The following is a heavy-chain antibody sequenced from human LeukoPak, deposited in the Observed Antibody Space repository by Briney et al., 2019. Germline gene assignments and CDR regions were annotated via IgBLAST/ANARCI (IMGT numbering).Heavy chain of an antibody. V-gene: IGHV3-11*01. CDR1: GFTFSDYY. CDR2: ISSSGSTI. J-gene: IGHJ5*02. CDR3: AKTRGLNWFDP. Sequence: GGSLRLSCAASGFTFSDYYMSWIRQAPGKGLEWVSYISSSGSTIYYADSVKGRFTISRDNSKNTLYLQMNSLRAEDTAVYYCAKTRGLNWFDPWGQGTLVTVSS.